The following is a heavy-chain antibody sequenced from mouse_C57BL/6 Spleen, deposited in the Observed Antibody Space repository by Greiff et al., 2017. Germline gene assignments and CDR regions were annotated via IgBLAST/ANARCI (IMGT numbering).Heavy chain of an antibody. CDR1: GYSITSGYY. CDR3: ARPVVPDWYFDV. J-gene: IGHJ1*03. D-gene: IGHD1-1*01. CDR2: ISYDGSN. Sequence: EVQLQQSGPGLVKPSQSLSLTCSVTGYSITSGYYWNWIRQFPGNKLEWMGYISYDGSNNYNPSLKNRISITRDTSKNQFFLKLNSVTTEDTATYYCARPVVPDWYFDVWGTGTTVTVSS. V-gene: IGHV3-6*01.